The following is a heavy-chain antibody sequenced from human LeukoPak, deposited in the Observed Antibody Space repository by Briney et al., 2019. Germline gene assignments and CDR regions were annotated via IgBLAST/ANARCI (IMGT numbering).Heavy chain of an antibody. J-gene: IGHJ4*02. CDR1: GFTFSSYA. CDR3: AKDPHFGVVIIPHFAY. Sequence: PGGSLRLSCAASGFTFSSYAMSWVRQAPGKGLEWVSAISGRGGSTYYADSVKGRFTISRDNSKNTLYLQLNSLRAEDTAVYYCAKDPHFGVVIIPHFAYWGQGTLVTVSS. D-gene: IGHD3-3*01. V-gene: IGHV3-23*01. CDR2: ISGRGGST.